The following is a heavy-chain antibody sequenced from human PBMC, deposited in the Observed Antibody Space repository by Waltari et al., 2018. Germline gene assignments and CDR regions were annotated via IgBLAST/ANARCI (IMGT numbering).Heavy chain of an antibody. CDR3: AREGIAAAGTLYYFDY. Sequence: QVQLQQWGAGLLKPSETLSLTYAVYGGSFSGYYWSWIRQPPGKGLEWIGEINHSGSTNYNPSLKSRVTISVDTSKNQFSLKLSSVTAADTAVYYCAREGIAAAGTLYYFDYWGQGTLVTVSS. CDR1: GGSFSGYY. CDR2: INHSGST. J-gene: IGHJ4*02. D-gene: IGHD6-13*01. V-gene: IGHV4-34*01.